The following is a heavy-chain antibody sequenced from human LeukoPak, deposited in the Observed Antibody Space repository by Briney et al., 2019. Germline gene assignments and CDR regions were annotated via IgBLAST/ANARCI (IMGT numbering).Heavy chain of an antibody. J-gene: IGHJ4*02. V-gene: IGHV4-59*01. Sequence: SETLSLTCTVSGDSISSYYWSWSRQPPGKGLEWIGYIYYSGSTNYNPSLKSRVTISVDTSKNQFSLKLSSVTAADTAVYYCATCPPYYYDSSGYYYRGYYFDYWGQGTLVTVSS. CDR2: IYYSGST. CDR1: GDSISSYY. CDR3: ATCPPYYYDSSGYYYRGYYFDY. D-gene: IGHD3-22*01.